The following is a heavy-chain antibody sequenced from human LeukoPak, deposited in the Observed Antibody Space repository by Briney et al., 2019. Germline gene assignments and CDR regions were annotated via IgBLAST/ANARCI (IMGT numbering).Heavy chain of an antibody. J-gene: IGHJ4*02. CDR1: GYTFTSYG. CDR2: ISAYNGNT. Sequence: ASVKVSCKASGYTFTSYGISWVRQAPGQGLEWMGWISAYNGNTNYAQKLQGRVTMTTDTSMSTAYMELRSLRSDDTAVYYCARDGPFGIAAASVRDYWGQGTLVTVSS. CDR3: ARDGPFGIAAASVRDY. D-gene: IGHD6-13*01. V-gene: IGHV1-18*01.